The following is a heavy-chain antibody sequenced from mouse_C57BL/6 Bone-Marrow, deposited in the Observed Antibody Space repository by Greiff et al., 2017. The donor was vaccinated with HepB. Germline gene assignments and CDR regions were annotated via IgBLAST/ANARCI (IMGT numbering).Heavy chain of an antibody. D-gene: IGHD1-1*01. CDR3: AHYCGSSSYY. CDR2: INPNNGGT. Sequence: VQLQQSGPELVKPGASVKISCKASGYTFTDYYMNWVKQSHGKSLEWIGDINPNNGGTSYNQKFKGKATLTVDKSSSTAYMELRSLTSEDSAVYYCAHYCGSSSYYWGQGTTLTVSS. V-gene: IGHV1-26*01. CDR1: GYTFTDYY. J-gene: IGHJ2*01.